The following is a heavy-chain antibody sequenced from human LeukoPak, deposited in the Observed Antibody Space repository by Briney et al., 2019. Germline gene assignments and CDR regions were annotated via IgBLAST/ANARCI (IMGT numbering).Heavy chain of an antibody. J-gene: IGHJ5*02. CDR2: IYYSGST. V-gene: IGHV4-59*12. Sequence: SETLSLTCTVSGGSISSYYWSWIRQPPGKGLEWIGYIYYSGSTNYNPSLKSRVTISVDTSKNQFSLKLSSVTAADTAVYYCASGSCSSTSCPSNWFDPWGQGTLVTVSS. CDR3: ASGSCSSTSCPSNWFDP. D-gene: IGHD2-2*01. CDR1: GGSISSYY.